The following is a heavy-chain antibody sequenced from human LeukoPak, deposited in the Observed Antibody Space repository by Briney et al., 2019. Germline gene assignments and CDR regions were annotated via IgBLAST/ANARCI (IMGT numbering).Heavy chain of an antibody. J-gene: IGHJ5*02. V-gene: IGHV1-18*01. CDR1: GYTFTSYG. Sequence: ASVKVSRNASGYTFTSYGISWVRQAPGQGLEWMGWISAYNGNTNYAQKLQGRVTMTTDTSTSTAYMELRSLRSDDTAVYYCARAGWVVVPAALDNWFDPWGQGTLVTVSS. CDR3: ARAGWVVVPAALDNWFDP. CDR2: ISAYNGNT. D-gene: IGHD2-2*01.